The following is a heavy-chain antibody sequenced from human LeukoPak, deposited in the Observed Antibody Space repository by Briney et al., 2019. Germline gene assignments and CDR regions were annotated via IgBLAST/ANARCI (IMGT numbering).Heavy chain of an antibody. CDR1: GFTFSSYW. D-gene: IGHD3-10*01. V-gene: IGHV3-74*01. CDR3: ARDGRGSHDY. CDR2: INNDGSST. Sequence: GGSLRLSCAASGFTFSSYWMHWVRQAPGKGLVWVSRINNDGSSTNYADSVKGRFTISRDNAKNTFYLQMNILRAEDTAVYYCARDGRGSHDYWGQGTLVAVSS. J-gene: IGHJ4*02.